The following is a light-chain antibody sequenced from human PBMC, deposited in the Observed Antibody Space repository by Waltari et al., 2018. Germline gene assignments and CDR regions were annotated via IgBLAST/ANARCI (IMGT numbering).Light chain of an antibody. CDR3: QQSNSIPII. V-gene: IGKV1-39*01. CDR1: QTISNM. J-gene: IGKJ5*01. Sequence: DIQMTQSPSSVSASVGDVITITCRASQTISNMLYWLQQRPGKAPTLLIYSASTLQTGVPSRFSGSGSGTDFTLTISGVQPEDIATYYCQQSNSIPIIFGQGTRLEIK. CDR2: SAS.